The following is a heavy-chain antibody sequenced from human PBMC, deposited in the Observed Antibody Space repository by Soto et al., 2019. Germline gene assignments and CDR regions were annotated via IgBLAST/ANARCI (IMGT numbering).Heavy chain of an antibody. V-gene: IGHV3-74*01. CDR3: ARDGAPIVVLGANYDY. CDR2: INSDGSNI. Sequence: GGSLRLSCEASGFTFTSFWMHWVRQVPGKGLVWVSRINSDGSNIRYADSVKGRFTVSRDNAKGTLYLQMNSLTVEDTAVYYCARDGAPIVVLGANYDYWGQGTLVTVSS. D-gene: IGHD2-21*01. J-gene: IGHJ4*02. CDR1: GFTFTSFW.